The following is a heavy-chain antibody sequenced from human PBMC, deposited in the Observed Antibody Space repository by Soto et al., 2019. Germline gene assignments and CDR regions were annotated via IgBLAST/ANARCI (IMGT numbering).Heavy chain of an antibody. CDR1: GFTFSGYA. CDR3: AKRRGAGGHFDY. Sequence: GGSLRLSCAASGFTFSGYAMGWVRQGPGKGLEWVAVVSIGGSTHYADSVRGRFTISRDNSKNTLSLQMNSLTAEDTAVYFCAKRRGAGGHFDYWGQGALVTVSS. V-gene: IGHV3-23*01. CDR2: VSIGGST. J-gene: IGHJ4*02. D-gene: IGHD2-15*01.